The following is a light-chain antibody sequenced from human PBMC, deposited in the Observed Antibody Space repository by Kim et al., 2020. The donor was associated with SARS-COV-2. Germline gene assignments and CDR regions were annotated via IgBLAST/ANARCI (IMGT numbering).Light chain of an antibody. V-gene: IGKV3-15*01. Sequence: EIVMTQSPATLSVSPGERATLSCRASQSVSSNLSWYQQKPGQAPTLLIYGASTRATGIPARFSGSGSGTEFTLTLSSLQSGDFAVYYCQQYNNWPPYTFGQGTKLEN. CDR2: GAS. CDR3: QQYNNWPPYT. CDR1: QSVSSN. J-gene: IGKJ2*01.